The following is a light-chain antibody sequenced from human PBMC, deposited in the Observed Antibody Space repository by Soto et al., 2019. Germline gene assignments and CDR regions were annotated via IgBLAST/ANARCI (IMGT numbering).Light chain of an antibody. V-gene: IGLV2-11*01. J-gene: IGLJ1*01. CDR1: SSDVGRYDY. Sequence: QSVLTQPRSVAASPGQSVTISCTGTSSDVGRYDYVSWYQQHPWKAPKLIVYDVTERPSGVPDRFSGSKSGNTASLTISGLQAEDEADYSCCSFAGSYSYVFGTGTKVTVL. CDR3: CSFAGSYSYV. CDR2: DVT.